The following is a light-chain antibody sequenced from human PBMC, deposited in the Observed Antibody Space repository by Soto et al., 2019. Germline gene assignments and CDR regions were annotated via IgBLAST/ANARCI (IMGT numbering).Light chain of an antibody. V-gene: IGLV1-44*01. Sequence: QSVLTQPPSASGTPGQRVTISCSGSSSNIGTNTVSWYQHLPGTAPKLLIYNNNQRPSGVPDRFSGSKSGTSASLAISGLRSEDEADYYCAAWDDSLSGHFVFGTGTKVTVL. CDR2: NNN. CDR1: SSNIGTNT. CDR3: AAWDDSLSGHFV. J-gene: IGLJ1*01.